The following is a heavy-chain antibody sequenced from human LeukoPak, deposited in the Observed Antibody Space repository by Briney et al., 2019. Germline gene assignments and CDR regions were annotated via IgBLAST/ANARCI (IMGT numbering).Heavy chain of an antibody. CDR1: GGSISSGDYY. CDR2: IYYSGST. D-gene: IGHD6-25*01. Sequence: SETLSLTCTVSGGSISSGDYYWSWIRQPPGKGLEWIGYIYYSGSTYYNPSLKSRVTISVDTSKNQFSLKLSSVTAADTAVYYCARVDGAAWMDVWGKGTTVTVS. J-gene: IGHJ6*03. V-gene: IGHV4-30-4*08. CDR3: ARVDGAAWMDV.